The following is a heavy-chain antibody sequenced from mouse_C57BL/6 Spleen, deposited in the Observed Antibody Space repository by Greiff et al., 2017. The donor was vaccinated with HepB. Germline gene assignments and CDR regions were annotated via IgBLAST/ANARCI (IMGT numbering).Heavy chain of an antibody. CDR2: IWGGGST. CDR1: GFSLTSYG. Sequence: QVQLQQSGPGLVQPSQSLSITCTVSGFSLTSYGVHWVRQSPGKGLEWLGVIWGGGSTDYNAAFISRLSISKDNSKSQVFFKMNSLQADDTAIYYCARNPSNLLAWFAYWGQGTLVTVSA. J-gene: IGHJ3*01. V-gene: IGHV2-2*01. CDR3: ARNPSNLLAWFAY. D-gene: IGHD2-1*01.